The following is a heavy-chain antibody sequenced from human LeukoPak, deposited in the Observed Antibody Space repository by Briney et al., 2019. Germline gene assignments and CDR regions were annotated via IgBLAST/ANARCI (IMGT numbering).Heavy chain of an antibody. CDR2: IIPNSGGT. J-gene: IGHJ4*02. V-gene: IGHV1-2*02. D-gene: IGHD6-19*01. CDR3: ARGGIAVALTFDY. CDR1: GYTFTGYY. Sequence: ASVKVSCKASGYTFTGYYMHWVRQAPGQGLEWMGWIIPNSGGTNYAQKFQGRVTMTRDTSISTAYMELSRLRSDDTAVYYCARGGIAVALTFDYWGQGTLVTVSS.